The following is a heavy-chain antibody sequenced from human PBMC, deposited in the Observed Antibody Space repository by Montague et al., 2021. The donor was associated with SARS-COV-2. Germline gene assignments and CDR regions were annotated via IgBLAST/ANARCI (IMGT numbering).Heavy chain of an antibody. CDR1: GASISRSAYY. D-gene: IGHD2-21*02. Sequence: SETLSLTCNVSGASISRSAYYWAWIRPPPRKGLELIGSIPYIGSTYSNPSLESPVTISVDTSEHPVTLKLMSVIAADTAVHYCAGLLPDGTVVATDIPFDSWGQGTLVTVSS. CDR2: IPYIGST. V-gene: IGHV4-39*01. J-gene: IGHJ4*02. CDR3: AGLLPDGTVVATDIPFDS.